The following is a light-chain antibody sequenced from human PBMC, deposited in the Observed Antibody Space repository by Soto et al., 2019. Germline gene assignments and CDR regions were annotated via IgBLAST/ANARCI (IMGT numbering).Light chain of an antibody. J-gene: IGKJ4*01. Sequence: EIVLTQSPGTLSLSPGERATLSCRASQPISSHNYLAWYQQKPGQAPRVLIYGASRRATGISDRFSGSGSGTDFTLTISRLEPEDFAVHYCQQYDNSPLTFGGGTKVEIK. CDR3: QQYDNSPLT. V-gene: IGKV3-20*01. CDR2: GAS. CDR1: QPISSHNY.